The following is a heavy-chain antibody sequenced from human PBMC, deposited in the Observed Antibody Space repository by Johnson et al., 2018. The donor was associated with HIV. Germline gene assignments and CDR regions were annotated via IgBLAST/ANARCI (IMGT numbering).Heavy chain of an antibody. CDR1: GFTFSRNW. CDR3: ARYTSGWYIGADAFDI. Sequence: VQLVESGGGLVQPGGSLRLSCVASGFTFSRNWMSWVRQAPGKGLEWVANIQHDGSEKYYVDSVKGRFTISRDNAKNSLYVQRNSLRAEDTGVYYCARYTSGWYIGADAFDIWGQGTMVTVSS. V-gene: IGHV3-7*01. J-gene: IGHJ3*02. CDR2: IQHDGSEK. D-gene: IGHD6-19*01.